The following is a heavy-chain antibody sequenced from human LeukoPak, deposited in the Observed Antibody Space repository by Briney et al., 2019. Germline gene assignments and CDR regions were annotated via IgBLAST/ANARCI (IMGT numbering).Heavy chain of an antibody. Sequence: SETLSLTCTVSGGSISSSSYYWGWVPQPPGKGLEWIGSIYYSGSTSYKPSLKSRLTISLDTSKNQFSLKASSVAAADTAIYYCTRESSSSPDSWGQGTLVTVSS. D-gene: IGHD6-6*01. CDR2: IYYSGST. CDR1: GGSISSSSYY. CDR3: TRESSSSPDS. V-gene: IGHV4-39*01. J-gene: IGHJ5*01.